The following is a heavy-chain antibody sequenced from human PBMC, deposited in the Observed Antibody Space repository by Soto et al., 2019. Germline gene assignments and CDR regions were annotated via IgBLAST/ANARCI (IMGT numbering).Heavy chain of an antibody. CDR2: ISAYNGNT. V-gene: IGHV1-18*01. J-gene: IGHJ6*02. CDR3: ARVRFLEWLPHYYGSGSYPYYYYGMDV. CDR1: GYTFTSYG. Sequence: ASVKVSCKASGYTFTSYGISWVRQAPGQGLEWMGWISAYNGNTNYAQKLQGRVTMTTDTSTSTAYMELRSLRSDDTAVYYCARVRFLEWLPHYYGSGSYPYYYYGMDVWGQGTTVTVSS. D-gene: IGHD3-10*01.